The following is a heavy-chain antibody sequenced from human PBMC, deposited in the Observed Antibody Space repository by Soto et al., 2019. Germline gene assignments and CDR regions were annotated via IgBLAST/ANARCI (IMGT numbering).Heavy chain of an antibody. CDR2: IYYSGST. D-gene: IGHD2-15*01. Sequence: SETLSLTCTVSGGTISSSSYYWGWIRQPPGKGLEWIGSIYYSGSTYYNPSLKSRVTISVDTSNNQFSLKLSSVTAADTAVYYCARHAKVSGGWFDPWGQVNLVTVSS. CDR3: ARHAKVSGGWFDP. J-gene: IGHJ5*02. CDR1: GGTISSSSYY. V-gene: IGHV4-39*01.